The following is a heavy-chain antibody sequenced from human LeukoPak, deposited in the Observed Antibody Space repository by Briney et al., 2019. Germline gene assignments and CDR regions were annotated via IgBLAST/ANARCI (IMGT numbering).Heavy chain of an antibody. D-gene: IGHD6-19*01. CDR2: ISGSGGST. CDR1: GFTFSSYA. CDR3: AKDSDSSGWYYYMDV. Sequence: PGGSLRLSCAASGFTFSSYAMSWVRQAPGKGLEWVSAISGSGGSTYYADSVKGRFTISRDNSKNTLYLQMNSLRAEDTAVYYCAKDSDSSGWYYYMDVWGKGTTVTVSS. J-gene: IGHJ6*03. V-gene: IGHV3-23*01.